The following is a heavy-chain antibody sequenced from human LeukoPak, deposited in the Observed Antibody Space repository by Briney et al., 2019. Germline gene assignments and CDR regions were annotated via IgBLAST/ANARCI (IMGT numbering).Heavy chain of an antibody. Sequence: GGSLRLSCAASGFTFSSYSMNWVRQAPGKGLEWVSSISSSSSNIYYADSVKGRFTISRDNAKNSLYLQMNSLRAEDTAVYYCARDFYDTSGYYYDYWGQGTLVTVSS. CDR3: ARDFYDTSGYYYDY. J-gene: IGHJ4*02. D-gene: IGHD3-22*01. V-gene: IGHV3-21*01. CDR2: ISSSSSNI. CDR1: GFTFSSYS.